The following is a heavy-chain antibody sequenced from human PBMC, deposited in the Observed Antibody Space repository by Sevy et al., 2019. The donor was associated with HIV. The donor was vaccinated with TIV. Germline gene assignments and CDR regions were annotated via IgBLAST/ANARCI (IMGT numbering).Heavy chain of an antibody. V-gene: IGHV3-48*03. J-gene: IGHJ5*02. CDR2: ISSSGSSI. Sequence: GGSLRLSCTASGFTFSSYDMNWVRQAPGKGLEWVSKISSSGSSIYYADSVKGRFTISRDNAKNSLNLQMNSLRAKDTAVYYCTRNGGAFDNGFDPWGRGTLVTVSS. CDR1: GFTFSSYD. D-gene: IGHD2-8*01. CDR3: TRNGGAFDNGFDP.